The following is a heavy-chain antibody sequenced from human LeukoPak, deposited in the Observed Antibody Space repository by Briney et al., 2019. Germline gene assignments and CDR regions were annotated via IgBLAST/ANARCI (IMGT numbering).Heavy chain of an antibody. V-gene: IGHV4-39*07. Sequence: PSETLSLTCTASGDSISSSNYYWGRIRPPPGTALVWIGTIYYNGATQYNPSLRSRVTMSVDTSQNQFSLKLTSVTAADTAVYYCAVEVRESVSLINGDCWGQGTLVTVSS. CDR1: GDSISSSNYY. CDR3: AVEVRESVSLINGDC. D-gene: IGHD3-10*01. J-gene: IGHJ4*02. CDR2: IYYNGAT.